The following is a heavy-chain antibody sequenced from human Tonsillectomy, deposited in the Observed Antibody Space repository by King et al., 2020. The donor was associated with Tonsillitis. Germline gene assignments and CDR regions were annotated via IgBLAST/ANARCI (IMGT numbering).Heavy chain of an antibody. Sequence: VQLQQWGAGLLKPSETLSLTCAVYGGSFSGYYWSWIRQPPGKGLEWIGEINHSGSTNYNPSLKSRVTISVDTSKNQFSLKLSSVTAADTAVYYCARGLTYYDFWGGYSSYFDLWGRGTLVTVSS. CDR2: INHSGST. J-gene: IGHJ2*01. CDR3: ARGLTYYDFWGGYSSYFDL. V-gene: IGHV4-34*01. D-gene: IGHD3-3*01. CDR1: GGSFSGYY.